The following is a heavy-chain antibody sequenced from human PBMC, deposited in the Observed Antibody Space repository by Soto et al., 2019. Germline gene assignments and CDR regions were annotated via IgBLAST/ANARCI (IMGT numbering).Heavy chain of an antibody. J-gene: IGHJ4*02. CDR3: VCFECGRTAVVTAMEANGY. D-gene: IGHD2-21*02. CDR2: INSDETIT. CDR1: GSTFSNYW. Sequence: PGGSLRLSCAASGSTFSNYWMHWVRQSPGKGLVWVSRINSDETITSYADSVKGRFTISRDNAKNTLYLQMSSLRVEDTALYYCVCFECGRTAVVTAMEANGYWGQGTLVTVSS. V-gene: IGHV3-74*01.